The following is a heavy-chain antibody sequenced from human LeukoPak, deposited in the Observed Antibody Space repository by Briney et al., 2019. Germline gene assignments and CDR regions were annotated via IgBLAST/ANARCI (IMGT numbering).Heavy chain of an antibody. V-gene: IGHV1-2*04. CDR2: INPNSGGT. CDR3: ARETSYYYGMDV. CDR1: GYTFTGYY. J-gene: IGHJ6*02. Sequence: ASVKASCKASGYTFTGYYMHWVRQAPGQGLEWMGWINPNSGGTNYAQKFQGWVTMTRDTSISTAYMELSRLRSDDTAVYYCARETSYYYGMDVWGQGTTVTVSS.